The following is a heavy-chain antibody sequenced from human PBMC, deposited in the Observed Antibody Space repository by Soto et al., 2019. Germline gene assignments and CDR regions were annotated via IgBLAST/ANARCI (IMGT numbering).Heavy chain of an antibody. CDR3: ARVAGSYYYGMDV. CDR1: GGSISSSNC. Sequence: QVQLQESGPGLVKPSGTLSLTCAVSGGSISSSNCWSWVRQPPGKGLEWMGEIYHSGSTNFNPSLTSRVTTPVARSTNQCSLKLNAVAAADTAVYYCARVAGSYYYGMDVWGQGTTVTVS. CDR2: IYHSGST. V-gene: IGHV4-4*02. J-gene: IGHJ6*02.